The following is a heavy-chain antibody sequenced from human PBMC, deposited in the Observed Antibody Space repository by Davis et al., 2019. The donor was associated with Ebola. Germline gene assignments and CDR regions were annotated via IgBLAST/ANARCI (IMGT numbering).Heavy chain of an antibody. CDR2: IIPIFGTP. J-gene: IGHJ5*02. V-gene: IGHV1-69*13. D-gene: IGHD3-3*01. CDR1: GGTFSSYA. Sequence: SVKVSCKASGGTFSSYAISWVRQAPGQGLEWMGGIIPIFGTPNYAQKFQGRVTITADESTSTAYMELSSLRSEDTAVYYCARDTGATILNWFDPWGQGTLVTVSS. CDR3: ARDTGATILNWFDP.